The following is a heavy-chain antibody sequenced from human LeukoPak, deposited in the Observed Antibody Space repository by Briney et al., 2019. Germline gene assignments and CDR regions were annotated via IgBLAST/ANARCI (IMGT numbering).Heavy chain of an antibody. CDR1: GGSISSYY. J-gene: IGHJ4*02. CDR3: ARGRWSSGWFDY. CDR2: IYYSGST. V-gene: IGHV4-59*01. D-gene: IGHD6-19*01. Sequence: SATLSPSCTVSGGSISSYYWSWIRPPPGKGLEWIGYIYYSGSTNYNPSLKSRVTISVDTSKNQFSLKLSSVTAADTAVYYCARGRWSSGWFDYWGQGTLVTGSS.